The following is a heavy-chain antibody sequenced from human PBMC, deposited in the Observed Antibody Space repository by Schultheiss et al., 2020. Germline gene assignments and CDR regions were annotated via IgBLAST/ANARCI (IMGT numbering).Heavy chain of an antibody. D-gene: IGHD3-22*01. CDR1: GFTFSSYS. V-gene: IGHV3-48*01. CDR3: ARDRSWNYYDSSGYGNWFDP. CDR2: ISSSSSTI. J-gene: IGHJ5*02. Sequence: GGSLRLSCAASGFTFSSYSMNWVRQAPGKGLEWVSYISSSSSTIYYADSVKGRFTISRDNAKNSLYLQMNSLRAEDTAVYYCARDRSWNYYDSSGYGNWFDPWGQGTLVTVSS.